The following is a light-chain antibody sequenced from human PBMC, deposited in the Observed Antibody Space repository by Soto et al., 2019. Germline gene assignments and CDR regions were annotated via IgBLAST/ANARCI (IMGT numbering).Light chain of an antibody. J-gene: IGKJ4*01. CDR3: QQYRSYVT. CDR1: ESITKY. Sequence: DIPLTQSPSTVPASVGDRVTITCRAAESITKYLAWYQQKPGKAPKLLIHKATTLQNGVPPRFSGSGFGTEFTLTIYGLQPDDFATYFCQQYRSYVTFGGGTKVDIK. V-gene: IGKV1-5*03. CDR2: KAT.